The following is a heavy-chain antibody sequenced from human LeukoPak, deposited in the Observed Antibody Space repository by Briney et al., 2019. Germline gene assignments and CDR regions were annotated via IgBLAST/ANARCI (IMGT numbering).Heavy chain of an antibody. D-gene: IGHD5-18*01. J-gene: IGHJ6*03. CDR1: GLTFYA. CDR2: LSASGGET. V-gene: IGHV3-23*01. Sequence: PGGSLRLSCAASGLTFYAMSWVRQAPGKGLEWLSALSASGGETYYADSVKGRFTISRDNSKNTLYLQMNSLRAEDTAVYYCAKAPGYSYGSPYYYYMDVWAKGPRSPSP. CDR3: AKAPGYSYGSPYYYYMDV.